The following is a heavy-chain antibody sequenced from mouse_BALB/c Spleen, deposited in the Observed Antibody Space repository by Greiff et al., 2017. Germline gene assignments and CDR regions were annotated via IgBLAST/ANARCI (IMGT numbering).Heavy chain of an antibody. J-gene: IGHJ4*01. D-gene: IGHD2-14*01. V-gene: IGHV3-6*02. CDR2: ISYDGSN. CDR1: GYSITSGYY. CDR3: ARDRYRYEDARDY. Sequence: DVKLQESGPGLVKPSQSLSLTCSVTGYSITSGYYWNWIRQFPGNKLEWMGYISYDGSNNYNPSLKNRISITRDTSKNQFFLKLNSVTTEDTATYYCARDRYRYEDARDYGGQGTSVTVSS.